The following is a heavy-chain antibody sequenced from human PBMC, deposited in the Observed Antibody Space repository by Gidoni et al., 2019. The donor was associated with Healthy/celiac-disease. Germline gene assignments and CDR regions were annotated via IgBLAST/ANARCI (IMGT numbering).Heavy chain of an antibody. V-gene: IGHV4-39*01. CDR3: ARHALASDYSRLSAFDI. Sequence: QLQLPESGPGLVKPSATLSLTCTVSGCSISRSSYYWGWIRQPPGKGREWIGSIYYSGSTYYNPSLKSRVTISVDTSKNQFSLKLSSVTAADTAVYYCARHALASDYSRLSAFDIWGQGTMVTVSS. CDR1: GCSISRSSYY. CDR2: IYYSGST. J-gene: IGHJ3*02. D-gene: IGHD4-4*01.